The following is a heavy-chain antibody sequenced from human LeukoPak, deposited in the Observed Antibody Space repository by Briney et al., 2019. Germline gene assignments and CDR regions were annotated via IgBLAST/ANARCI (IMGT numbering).Heavy chain of an antibody. J-gene: IGHJ6*03. CDR2: IYTSGST. V-gene: IGHV4-4*07. Sequence: SETLSLTCTVSGGSMSSYYWSWIRQPAGKGLEWIGRIYTSGSTNYNPSLKSRVTMSVDTSKNQFSLKLSSVTAADTAVYYCARDHEQLGLGYYYYYMDVWGKGTTVTVSS. CDR3: ARDHEQLGLGYYYYYMDV. CDR1: GGSMSSYY. D-gene: IGHD6-13*01.